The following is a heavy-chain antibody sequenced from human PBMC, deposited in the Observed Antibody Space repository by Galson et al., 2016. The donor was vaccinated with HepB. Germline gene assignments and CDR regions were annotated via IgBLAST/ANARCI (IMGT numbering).Heavy chain of an antibody. CDR1: GFTFSSYG. CDR2: ISYDGSNK. CDR3: AKDGRIYCSSASCHDHFHY. V-gene: IGHV3-30*18. Sequence: SLRLSCAASGFTFSSYGMHWVRQAPGKGLEWVAFISYDGSNKKYAAPVKGRFPISRDNSKKTLYLQMNSLRAEDTAVYYCAKDGRIYCSSASCHDHFHYWGQGTLVTVSS. J-gene: IGHJ4*02. D-gene: IGHD2-2*01.